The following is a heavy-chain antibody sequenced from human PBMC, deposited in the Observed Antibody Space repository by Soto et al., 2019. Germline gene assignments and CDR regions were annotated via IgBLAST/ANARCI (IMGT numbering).Heavy chain of an antibody. CDR2: INTDGRST. Sequence: EVQLVESGGGLVQPGGSLRLSCAASGFTFSSYCMHWVRQAPGKGLVWVSRINTDGRSTNYADSVKGRFTISRDNAKNPLYLQMNSLRAEDTAVYYCARETRGYCSGGRCYPYYYYYGMDVWGQGTTVTVSS. CDR3: ARETRGYCSGGRCYPYYYYYGMDV. D-gene: IGHD2-15*01. CDR1: GFTFSSYC. V-gene: IGHV3-74*01. J-gene: IGHJ6*02.